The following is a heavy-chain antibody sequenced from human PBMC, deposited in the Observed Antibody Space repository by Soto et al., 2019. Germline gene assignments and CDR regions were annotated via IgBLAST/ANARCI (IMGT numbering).Heavy chain of an antibody. CDR3: AKDRTVAARHFDY. J-gene: IGHJ4*02. CDR1: GFAFSNYA. V-gene: IGHV3-23*01. D-gene: IGHD6-6*01. Sequence: GGSLRLSCAASGFAFSNYAMHWVRQAPGKGLEWASSISTSIDATYYADSVKGRFTISRDDSKNTLYLQMNSLRAEDSAVYYCAKDRTVAARHFDYWGQGTQVTVSS. CDR2: ISTSIDAT.